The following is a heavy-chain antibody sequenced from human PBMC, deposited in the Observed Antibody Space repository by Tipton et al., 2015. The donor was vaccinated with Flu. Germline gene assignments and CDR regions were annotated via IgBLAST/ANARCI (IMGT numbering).Heavy chain of an antibody. CDR3: ARDLGDFPSPVPNWFDP. CDR1: GYSISSSSSY. Sequence: TLSLTCSVSGYSISSSSSYWGWIRQTPGKGVEWIGSIYSSGSTYYNPSLKSPVTISLDTSKNQFSLKLSSVTAADTAIYYCARDLGDFPSPVPNWFDPWGRGTLVSVSS. V-gene: IGHV4-39*07. CDR2: IYSSGST. D-gene: IGHD3-16*01. J-gene: IGHJ5*02.